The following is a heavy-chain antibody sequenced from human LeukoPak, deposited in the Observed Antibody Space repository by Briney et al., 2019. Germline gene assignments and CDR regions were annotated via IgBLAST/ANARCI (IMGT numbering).Heavy chain of an antibody. CDR3: ARVGIQLWSNFDY. D-gene: IGHD5-18*01. Sequence: PSETLSLTCTVSGGSISSYYWSWIRQPPGKGLEWIGYIYYSGSTNYNPSLKSRVTISVDTSKNQFSLKLSSVTAADTAVYYCARVGIQLWSNFDYWGQGTLVTVSS. CDR2: IYYSGST. V-gene: IGHV4-59*01. J-gene: IGHJ4*02. CDR1: GGSISSYY.